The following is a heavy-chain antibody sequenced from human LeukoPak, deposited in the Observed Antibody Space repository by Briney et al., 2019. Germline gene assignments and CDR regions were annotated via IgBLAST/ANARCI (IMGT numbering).Heavy chain of an antibody. J-gene: IGHJ4*02. V-gene: IGHV4-59*01. Sequence: PSETLSLTCTVSGVSISSYYWSWIRQPPGKGLEWIGYIYYSGSTNYNPSLKSRVTISVDTSKNQFSLKLSSVTAADTAVYYCAGRSGWFLHYWGQGTLVTVSS. CDR3: AGRSGWFLHY. D-gene: IGHD6-19*01. CDR1: GVSISSYY. CDR2: IYYSGST.